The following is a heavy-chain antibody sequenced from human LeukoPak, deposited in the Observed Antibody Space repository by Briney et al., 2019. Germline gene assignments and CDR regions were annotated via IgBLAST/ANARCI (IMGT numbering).Heavy chain of an antibody. CDR3: ASGYDYGFAFDI. J-gene: IGHJ3*02. D-gene: IGHD4-17*01. V-gene: IGHV4-39*01. CDR2: IYYSGST. Sequence: PSETLSLTCTVSGGSISSSSYYWGWFRQPPGKGLEWIGSIYYSGSTYYNPSLKSRVTISVDTSKNQFSLKLSSVTAADTAVYYCASGYDYGFAFDIWGQGTMVTVSS. CDR1: GGSISSSSYY.